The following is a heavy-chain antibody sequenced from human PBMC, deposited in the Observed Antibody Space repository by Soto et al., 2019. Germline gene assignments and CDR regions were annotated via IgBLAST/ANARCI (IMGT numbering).Heavy chain of an antibody. V-gene: IGHV1-69*06. Sequence: QVQLVQSGAEVKKPGSSVKVSCKASGGTFSSYAISWVRQAPGQGLEWMGGIIPICGTANYAQKFQGRVTITADKSTSTAYMELSSLRSEDTAVYYCARTGYSSGWYDYYYYGMDVWGQGTTVTVSS. J-gene: IGHJ6*02. CDR3: ARTGYSSGWYDYYYYGMDV. D-gene: IGHD6-19*01. CDR1: GGTFSSYA. CDR2: IIPICGTA.